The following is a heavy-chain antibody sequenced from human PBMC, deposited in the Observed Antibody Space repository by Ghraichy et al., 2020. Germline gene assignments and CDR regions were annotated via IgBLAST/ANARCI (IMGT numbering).Heavy chain of an antibody. CDR2: IRSKAYGGTT. CDR3: TRDLPAGIHVRVSDY. J-gene: IGHJ4*02. CDR1: GFTFGDYA. D-gene: IGHD3-10*02. V-gene: IGHV3-49*03. Sequence: GGSLRLSCTASGFTFGDYAMSWFRQAPGKGLEWVGFIRSKAYGGTTEYAASVKGRFTISRDDSKSIAYLQMNSLKTEDTAVYYCTRDLPAGIHVRVSDYWGQGTLVTVSS.